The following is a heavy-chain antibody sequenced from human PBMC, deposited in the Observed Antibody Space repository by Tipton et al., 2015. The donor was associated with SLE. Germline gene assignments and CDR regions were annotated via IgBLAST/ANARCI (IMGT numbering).Heavy chain of an antibody. J-gene: IGHJ5*01. CDR3: ARFHLKSYYEFDS. D-gene: IGHD1-26*01. CDR1: GYSITSDNY. CDR2: IYHSGSI. V-gene: IGHV4-38-2*01. Sequence: TLSLTCVVSGYSITSDNYWDWIRQPPGKGLEWIGSIYHSGSIYYNPSFESRVTLSIYTSKNQFSLKLTSVTAADTAVYYCARFHLKSYYEFDSWGQGTLVTVSS.